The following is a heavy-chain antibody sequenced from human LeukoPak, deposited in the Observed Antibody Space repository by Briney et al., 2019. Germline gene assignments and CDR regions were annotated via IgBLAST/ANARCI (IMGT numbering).Heavy chain of an antibody. CDR2: IYYSGST. J-gene: IGHJ4*02. CDR1: GGSISSYY. V-gene: IGHV4-59*01. Sequence: SETLSLTCSDSGGSISSYYWSWIRQPPGKGLEWIGYIYYSGSTNYNPSLKSRVTISVDTSKNQFSLKLSSVTAADTAVYYCSSGYNWNGLYYWGQGTLVTVSS. D-gene: IGHD1-20*01. CDR3: SSGYNWNGLYY.